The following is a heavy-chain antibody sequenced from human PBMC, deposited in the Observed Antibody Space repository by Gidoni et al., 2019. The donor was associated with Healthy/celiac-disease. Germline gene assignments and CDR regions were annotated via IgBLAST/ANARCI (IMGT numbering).Heavy chain of an antibody. D-gene: IGHD2-2*01. CDR1: GGSFSGYY. V-gene: IGHV4-34*01. J-gene: IGHJ6*02. CDR3: ARGLRFGSTSRGYYYGMDV. CDR2: INHSGGT. Sequence: QVQLQQWGAGLLKPSETLSLTCAVYGGSFSGYYWSWILQPPGKGLEWIGEINHSGGTNYNTSLKSRVTISVDTSKNQFSLKLSSVTDADTAVYYCARGLRFGSTSRGYYYGMDVWGQGTTVTVSS.